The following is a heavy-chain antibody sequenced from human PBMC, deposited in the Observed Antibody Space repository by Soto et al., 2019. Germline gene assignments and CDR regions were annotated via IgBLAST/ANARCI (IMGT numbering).Heavy chain of an antibody. CDR3: ARAGGGSGPDWFDP. D-gene: IGHD2-15*01. Sequence: ASVKVSCKASGYTFTSYDINWVRQATGQGLEWMGWMDPNSGNTGYAQKFQGRVTMTRNTSINTAYMELSSLRSEDTAVYFCARAGGGSGPDWFDPWGQGTLVTVSS. J-gene: IGHJ5*02. CDR1: GYTFTSYD. CDR2: MDPNSGNT. V-gene: IGHV1-8*01.